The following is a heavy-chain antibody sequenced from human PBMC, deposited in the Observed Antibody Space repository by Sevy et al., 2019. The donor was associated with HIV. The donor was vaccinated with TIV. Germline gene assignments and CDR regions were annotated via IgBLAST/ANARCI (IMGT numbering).Heavy chain of an antibody. J-gene: IGHJ6*02. Sequence: GGSLRLSCATSGFTFSSYNMNWVRQAPGKGLEWVSSISSGSGFIFYADSVKGRFTISRDNAKNSLDLQMNSPRAEDAAVYYCAREKTILEGRYGMDVWGQGTTVTVSS. V-gene: IGHV3-21*01. CDR3: AREKTILEGRYGMDV. CDR1: GFTFSSYN. D-gene: IGHD3-3*01. CDR2: ISSGSGFI.